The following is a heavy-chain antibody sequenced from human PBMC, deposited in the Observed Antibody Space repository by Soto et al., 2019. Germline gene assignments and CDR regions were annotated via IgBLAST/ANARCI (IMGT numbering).Heavy chain of an antibody. CDR2: INHSGST. CDR3: ARGATIYTPRTRRNWFDP. V-gene: IGHV4-34*01. Sequence: SETLSLTCAVYGGSFSGYYWSWIRQPPGKGLEWIGEINHSGSTNYNPSLKSRVTISVDTSKNQFSLKLSSVTAADTAVYYCARGATIYTPRTRRNWFDPWGQGTLVTVSS. D-gene: IGHD2-15*01. CDR1: GGSFSGYY. J-gene: IGHJ5*02.